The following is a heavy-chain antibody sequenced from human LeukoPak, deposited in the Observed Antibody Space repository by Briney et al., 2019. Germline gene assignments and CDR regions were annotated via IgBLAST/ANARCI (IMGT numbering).Heavy chain of an antibody. Sequence: PGGSVRLSRAASVWTLSNYEMNWLGPAPGRELKWGSLIGTRGRTIWYADSEKGRSYIYRENAKNARYLQMSGPRAEYTAVYYCWRSFDIWGQGTMVTVSS. CDR1: VWTLSNYE. CDR2: IGTRGRTI. CDR3: WRSFDI. J-gene: IGHJ3*02. V-gene: IGHV3-48*03.